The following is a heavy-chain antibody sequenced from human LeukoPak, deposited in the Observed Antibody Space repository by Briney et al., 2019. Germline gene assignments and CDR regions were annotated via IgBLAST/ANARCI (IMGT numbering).Heavy chain of an antibody. J-gene: IGHJ4*02. CDR3: ARENYYDSSGYYAVEYYFDY. CDR2: ISAYNGNT. D-gene: IGHD3-22*01. V-gene: IGHV1-18*01. CDR1: GYTFTSYG. Sequence: GASVKVSCKASGYTFTSYGISWVRQAPGQGLEWMGWISAYNGNTNYAQKLQGRVTMTTDTSTSTAYMELRSLRSDDTAVYYCARENYYDSSGYYAVEYYFDYWGQGTLVTVSS.